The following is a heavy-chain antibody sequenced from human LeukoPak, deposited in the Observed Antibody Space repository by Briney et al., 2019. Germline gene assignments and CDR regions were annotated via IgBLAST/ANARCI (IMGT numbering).Heavy chain of an antibody. CDR3: AGLIRPGWFDP. D-gene: IGHD1-14*01. Sequence: SETLSLTCTVSGVSISSYYWSWIRQPPGKGLEWIGYIYYSGSTNYNPSLKSRVTISVDTSKNQFSLKLSSVTAADTAVYYCAGLIRPGWFDPWGQGTLVTVSS. J-gene: IGHJ5*02. V-gene: IGHV4-59*08. CDR1: GVSISSYY. CDR2: IYYSGST.